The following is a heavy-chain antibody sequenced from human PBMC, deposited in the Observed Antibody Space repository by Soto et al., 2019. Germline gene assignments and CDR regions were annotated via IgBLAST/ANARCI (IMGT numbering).Heavy chain of an antibody. J-gene: IGHJ4*02. CDR3: AREGYYYDSSGPTPVGFDY. V-gene: IGHV3-30-3*01. CDR1: GLTFSSYA. D-gene: IGHD3-22*01. Sequence: GGSLRLSCAASGLTFSSYAMHWVRQAPGKGLEWVAVISYDGSNKYYADSVKGRFTISRDNSKNTLYLQMNSLRAEDTAVYYCAREGYYYDSSGPTPVGFDYWGQGTLVPVSS. CDR2: ISYDGSNK.